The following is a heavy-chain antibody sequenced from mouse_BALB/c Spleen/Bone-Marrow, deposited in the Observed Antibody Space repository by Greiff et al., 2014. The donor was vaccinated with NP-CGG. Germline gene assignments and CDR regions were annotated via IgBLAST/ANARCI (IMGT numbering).Heavy chain of an antibody. CDR1: GFSLSRYS. J-gene: IGHJ1*01. CDR3: ARVVATDWYFDV. D-gene: IGHD1-1*01. CDR2: IWGGGST. Sequence: VKLMESGPGLVAPSQILSITCTVSGFSLSRYSVHWVRQPPGKGLEWLGMIWGGGSTDYNSALKSRLSISKDNSKSQVFLKMNSLRTDDTAMYYRARVVATDWYFDVWGAGTTVTVSS. V-gene: IGHV2-6-4*01.